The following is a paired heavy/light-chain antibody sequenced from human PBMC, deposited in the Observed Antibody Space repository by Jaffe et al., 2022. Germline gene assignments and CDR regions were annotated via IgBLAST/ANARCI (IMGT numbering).Heavy chain of an antibody. CDR1: GYTFSSYG. D-gene: IGHD2-21*01. J-gene: IGHJ6*03. CDR2: INTNTGNP. V-gene: IGHV7-4-1*02. Sequence: QVQLVQSGSEVKKPGASVKVSCKASGYTFSSYGMNWVRQAPGQGLEWMGWINTNTGNPTYAQGFRGRSVFSLDTSVSTAYLQISSLKAEDTAVYYCARDLHMGYNYYYMDVWGKGTTVTVSS. CDR3: ARDLHMGYNYYYMDV.
Light chain of an antibody. CDR2: EGS. CDR1: SSDVGSYNL. CDR3: CSYAGTRTFGYV. J-gene: IGLJ1*01. V-gene: IGLV2-23*03. Sequence: QSALTQPASVSGSPGQSITISCTGTSSDVGSYNLVSWYQQHPGKAPKLMIYEGSKRPSGVSNRFSGSKSGNTASLTISGLQAEDEADYYCCSYAGTRTFGYVFGTGTKVTVL.